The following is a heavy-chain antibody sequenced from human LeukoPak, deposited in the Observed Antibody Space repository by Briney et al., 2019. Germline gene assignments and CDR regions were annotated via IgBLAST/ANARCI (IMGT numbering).Heavy chain of an antibody. CDR2: IYSSGST. V-gene: IGHV4-30-4*01. CDR3: ARYYYYDSSGNKDGFDP. CDR1: GGSISSGDYY. Sequence: PSETLSLTCTVSGGSISSGDYYWSWIRQPPGKGLEWIGYIYSSGSTFYSPSLKSRITISIDTSKNQFSLKLSSVTAADTAVYFCARYYYYDSSGNKDGFDPWGQGTLVTVSS. J-gene: IGHJ5*02. D-gene: IGHD3-22*01.